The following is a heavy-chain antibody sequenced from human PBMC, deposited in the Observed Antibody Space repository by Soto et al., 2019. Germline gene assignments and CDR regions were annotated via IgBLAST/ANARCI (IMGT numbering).Heavy chain of an antibody. D-gene: IGHD5-12*01. CDR2: FDPEDGET. Sequence: ASVKVSCKVSGYTLTELSMHWVRQAPGKGLEWMGGFDPEDGETIYAQKFQGRVTMTEDTSTDTAYMELSSLRSEDTAVYYCATKSGYDYPDLLDYWGQGTLVTVSS. V-gene: IGHV1-24*01. CDR1: GYTLTELS. J-gene: IGHJ4*02. CDR3: ATKSGYDYPDLLDY.